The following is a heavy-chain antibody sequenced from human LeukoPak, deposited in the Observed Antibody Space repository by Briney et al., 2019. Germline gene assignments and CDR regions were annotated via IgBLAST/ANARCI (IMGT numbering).Heavy chain of an antibody. CDR3: ARDSLLWFGELPDY. V-gene: IGHV3-20*04. Sequence: GGSLRLSCAASGFTFDDYGMSWVRQAPGKGLEWVSGINWNGGSTGYADSVKGRFTISRDNAKNSLYLQMNSLRAEDTALYYCARDSLLWFGELPDYWGQGTLVTVSS. D-gene: IGHD3-10*01. J-gene: IGHJ4*02. CDR2: INWNGGST. CDR1: GFTFDDYG.